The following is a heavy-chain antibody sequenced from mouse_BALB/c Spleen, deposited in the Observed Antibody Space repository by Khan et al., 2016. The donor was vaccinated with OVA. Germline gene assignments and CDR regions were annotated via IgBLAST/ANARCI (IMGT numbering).Heavy chain of an antibody. CDR2: INPSTGYT. J-gene: IGHJ4*01. CDR3: ATAILFDYRVDD. CDR1: GYTFTSYW. D-gene: IGHD2-13*01. V-gene: IGHV1-7*01. Sequence: QVQLQQSGAELAKPGASVKMSCKASGYTFTSYWMHWVKQRPGQGLEWIGYINPSTGYTEYNQKFKDKATLTTDKSSSTAYMQLRSLTSEDSAVYYCATAILFDYRVDDWGQETSLTVSS.